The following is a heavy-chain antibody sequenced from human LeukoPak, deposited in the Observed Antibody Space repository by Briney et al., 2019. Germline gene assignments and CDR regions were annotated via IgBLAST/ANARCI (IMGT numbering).Heavy chain of an antibody. J-gene: IGHJ3*02. V-gene: IGHV1-46*01. CDR1: GYTFSNYD. D-gene: IGHD1-1*01. CDR3: AQTALGVELERPNRAAFDI. Sequence: ASVKVSCKASGYTFSNYDMNWVRQAPGQGLEWMGMITPSGGISYAQKFQGRVTMTRDMSTNTVYMELSSLRSADTAVYYCAQTALGVELERPNRAAFDIWGQGTMVTVSS. CDR2: ITPSGGI.